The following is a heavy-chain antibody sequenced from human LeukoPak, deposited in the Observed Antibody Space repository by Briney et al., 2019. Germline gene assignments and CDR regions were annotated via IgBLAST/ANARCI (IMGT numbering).Heavy chain of an antibody. CDR2: INSRSSTI. CDR3: TSHTGTGDAFRPFHI. CDR1: GFTFSTHD. V-gene: IGHV3-48*04. D-gene: IGHD2-21*02. J-gene: IGHJ3*02. Sequence: WGSLRLSCAASGFTFSTHDVNWVRQAPGKGLEWVSFINSRSSTIYYADSVKGRFTISRDNAKNSLYLQMNSLRAEDTAVYYCTSHTGTGDAFRPFHIWGQGTMVTVSS.